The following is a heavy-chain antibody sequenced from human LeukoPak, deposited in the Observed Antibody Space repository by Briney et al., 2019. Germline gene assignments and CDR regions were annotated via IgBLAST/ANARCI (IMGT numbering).Heavy chain of an antibody. J-gene: IGHJ4*02. Sequence: PSETLSLTCAVSGGSISNGGYSWSWIRQPPGKGLEWIGYISYSGSTNYNPSLKSRVTISVDTSKNRFSLRLSSVTAADTAVYYCARGGPSLGVDYWGQGTLVTVSS. D-gene: IGHD5/OR15-5a*01. V-gene: IGHV4-61*08. CDR3: ARGGPSLGVDY. CDR2: ISYSGST. CDR1: GGSISNGGYS.